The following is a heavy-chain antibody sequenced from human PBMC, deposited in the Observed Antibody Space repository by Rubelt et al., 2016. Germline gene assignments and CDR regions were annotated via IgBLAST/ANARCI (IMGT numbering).Heavy chain of an antibody. CDR3: ARIHIVVVPAAGYYYGMDV. CDR2: IFSNDEK. J-gene: IGHJ6*02. V-gene: IGHV2-26*01. D-gene: IGHD2-2*01. Sequence: QVTLKESGPVLVKPTETLTLTCTVSGFSLSNARMGVSRIRQPPGKALEWLAHIFSNDEKSYSTSLKSRLTISKDTSKSQVVLTMTNMDPVDTATYYCARIHIVVVPAAGYYYGMDVWGQGTTVTVSS. CDR1: GFSLSNARMG.